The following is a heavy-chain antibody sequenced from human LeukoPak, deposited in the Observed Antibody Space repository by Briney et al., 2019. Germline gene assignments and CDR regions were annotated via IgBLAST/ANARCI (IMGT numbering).Heavy chain of an antibody. J-gene: IGHJ4*02. D-gene: IGHD1-26*01. CDR1: GGSISSGTYY. V-gene: IGHV4-61*02. CDR3: ARSIVGAMDY. Sequence: SETLSLTCTVSGGSISSGTYYWSWIRQPAGKGLEWIGRIYTSGSTNYNPSLKSRVTISVDTSKNQFSLKLSSVTAADTAVYYCARSIVGAMDYWGQGTLVTVSS. CDR2: IYTSGST.